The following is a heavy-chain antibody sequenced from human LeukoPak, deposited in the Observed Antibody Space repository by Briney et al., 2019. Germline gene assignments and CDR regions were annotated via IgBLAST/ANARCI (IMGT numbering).Heavy chain of an antibody. V-gene: IGHV1-18*01. Sequence: ASVKVSCKASGYTFTGYYMHWVRQAPGQGLEWMGWSSPYNGNTNYAQKFQGRVTMTTDTSTSTAYMELRSLRSDDAAVYYCARGGNSGWRTPNDDYWGQGTRVTVSS. J-gene: IGHJ4*02. D-gene: IGHD6-19*01. CDR2: SSPYNGNT. CDR1: GYTFTGYY. CDR3: ARGGNSGWRTPNDDY.